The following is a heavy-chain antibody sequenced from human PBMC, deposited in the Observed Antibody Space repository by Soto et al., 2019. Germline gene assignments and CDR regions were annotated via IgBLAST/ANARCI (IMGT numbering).Heavy chain of an antibody. CDR2: ISAYNGNT. J-gene: IGHJ6*02. V-gene: IGHV1-18*01. D-gene: IGHD5-12*01. Sequence: PGASVKVSCKASGYTFTSYGISWVRQAPGQGLEWMGWISAYNGNTNYAQKLQGRVTMTTDTSTSTAYMELRSLRSDDTAVYYCARHRGLEYSGYDLYYYGMDVWGQGTTVTVSS. CDR3: ARHRGLEYSGYDLYYYGMDV. CDR1: GYTFTSYG.